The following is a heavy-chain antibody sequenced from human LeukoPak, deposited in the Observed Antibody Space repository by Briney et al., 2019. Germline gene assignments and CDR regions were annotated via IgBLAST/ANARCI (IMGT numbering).Heavy chain of an antibody. CDR2: IYPGDSDT. CDR1: GYSFTSYW. D-gene: IGHD3-16*02. CDR3: ARQSRLGELSFSDAFDI. J-gene: IGHJ3*02. Sequence: GESLKISCKGSGYSFTSYWIGWVRQMPGKGLEWMGIIYPGDSDTRYSPSFQGQVTISADKSISTAYLQWSSLKASDTAMYYCARQSRLGELSFSDAFDIWGQGTMVTVSS. V-gene: IGHV5-51*01.